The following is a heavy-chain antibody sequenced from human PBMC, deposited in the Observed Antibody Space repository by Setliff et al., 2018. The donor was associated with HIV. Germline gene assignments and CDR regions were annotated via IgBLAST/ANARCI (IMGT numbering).Heavy chain of an antibody. V-gene: IGHV4-4*07. CDR2: IFTSGST. J-gene: IGHJ4*02. CDR1: SDSITTYY. Sequence: LSLTCSVSSDSITTYYWTWIRQPVGKGLEWIGRIFTSGSTNYNPSLKSRDTMSFDRSKNQFSLKLTSMTAADTAVYYCARGGSRGLDYWGQGTPVTVSS. CDR3: ARGGSRGLDY. D-gene: IGHD3-16*01.